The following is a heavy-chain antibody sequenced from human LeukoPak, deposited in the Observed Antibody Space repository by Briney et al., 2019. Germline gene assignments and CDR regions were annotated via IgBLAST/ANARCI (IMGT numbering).Heavy chain of an antibody. V-gene: IGHV4-39*02. D-gene: IGHD6-19*01. CDR2: IYYSGST. CDR1: GGSISSSSFY. Sequence: SETLSLTCTVSGGSISSSSFYWGWIRQPPGKGLEWIGSIYYSGSTYYHPSLKSRVTISVDTSKNQFSLKLSSVTAADTAVYCCARDALAVAGTSDYWGQGTLVTVSS. J-gene: IGHJ4*02. CDR3: ARDALAVAGTSDY.